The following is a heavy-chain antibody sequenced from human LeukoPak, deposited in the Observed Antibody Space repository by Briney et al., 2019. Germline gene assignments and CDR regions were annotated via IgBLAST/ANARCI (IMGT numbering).Heavy chain of an antibody. CDR2: IGSAGDT. V-gene: IGHV3-13*01. CDR3: ARGQPGGFDI. J-gene: IGHJ3*02. CDR1: GFTLSSYD. D-gene: IGHD1-14*01. Sequence: GGSLRLSCAASGFTLSSYDMHWVRQTTGKGLEWVSRIGSAGDTNYPGSVKGRFSISRENAKNSLYLQMNSLRAGDTAMYYCARGQPGGFDIWGQGTMVTVSS.